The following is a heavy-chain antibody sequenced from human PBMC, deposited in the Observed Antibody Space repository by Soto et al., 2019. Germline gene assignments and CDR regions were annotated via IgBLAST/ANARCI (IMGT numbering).Heavy chain of an antibody. V-gene: IGHV4-59*01. Sequence: SETLSLTCTVSGGSISSYYWSWIRQPPGKGLEWIGYIYYSGSTNYNPSLKSRVTISVDTSKNQFSLKLSSVTAADTAVYYCARGSPYYYGSGSYYPCMDVWGQGTTVTVSS. CDR1: GGSISSYY. D-gene: IGHD3-10*01. CDR2: IYYSGST. J-gene: IGHJ6*02. CDR3: ARGSPYYYGSGSYYPCMDV.